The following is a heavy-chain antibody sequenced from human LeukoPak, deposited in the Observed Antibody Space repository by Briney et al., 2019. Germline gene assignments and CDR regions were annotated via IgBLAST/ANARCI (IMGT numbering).Heavy chain of an antibody. CDR2: IYSGGST. CDR1: GFTVISNY. D-gene: IGHD3-9*01. J-gene: IGHJ4*02. V-gene: IGHV3-66*01. Sequence: GSLRLSCADSGFTVISNYMRWVRQAPGKGLEWVSVIYSGGSTHYADSVKGRFTISRDNSKNTLYLQMNSLRAEDTAVYYCARDRLHYDSLTGYPADWGQGTLVTVSS. CDR3: ARDRLHYDSLTGYPAD.